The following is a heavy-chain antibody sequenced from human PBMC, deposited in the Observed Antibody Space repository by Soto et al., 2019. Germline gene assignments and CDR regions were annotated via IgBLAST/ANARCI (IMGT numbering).Heavy chain of an antibody. CDR1: GGSISSSSSY. CDR2: TYYSGST. Sequence: QLQLQESGPGLVKPSETLSLTCTVSGGSISSSSSYWGWIRQPPGKGLEWIGRTYYSGSTYYNPSLKRRVTICVETSRNQCSRNLSSVTAADTAVYYCARREYDILTGYQGWFYPWGQGTMVTVSS. D-gene: IGHD3-9*01. J-gene: IGHJ5*02. CDR3: ARREYDILTGYQGWFYP. V-gene: IGHV4-39*01.